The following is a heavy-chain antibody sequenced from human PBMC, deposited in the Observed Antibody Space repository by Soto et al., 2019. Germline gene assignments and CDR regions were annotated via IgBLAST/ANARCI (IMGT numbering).Heavy chain of an antibody. J-gene: IGHJ6*02. CDR2: IDPSDSYT. D-gene: IGHD3-22*01. CDR3: AALTTRARGYYYGMDV. Sequence: PGESLKISCKGSGYSFTSYWISWVRQMPGKGLEWMGRIDPSDSYTNYSPSFQGHVTISADKSISTAYLQWSSLKASDTAMYYCAALTTRARGYYYGMDVWGQGTTVTVSS. CDR1: GYSFTSYW. V-gene: IGHV5-10-1*01.